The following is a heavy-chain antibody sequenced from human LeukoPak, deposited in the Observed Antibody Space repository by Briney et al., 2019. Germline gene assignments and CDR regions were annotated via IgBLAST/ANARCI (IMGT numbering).Heavy chain of an antibody. CDR1: GGSISSSSYY. J-gene: IGHJ4*02. D-gene: IGHD6-19*01. V-gene: IGHV4-39*01. CDR2: IYYSGST. CDR3: ARHLYSSGWFPFDY. Sequence: PSETLSLTCTVSGGSISSSSYYWGWIRQPPGKGLEWIGSIYYSGSTYYNPSLKSRVTISVDTSKNQFSLKLSSVTAADTAVYYCARHLYSSGWFPFDYWGQGTLVTVSS.